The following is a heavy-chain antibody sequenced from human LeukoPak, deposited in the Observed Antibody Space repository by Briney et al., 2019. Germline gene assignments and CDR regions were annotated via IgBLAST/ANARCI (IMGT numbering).Heavy chain of an antibody. D-gene: IGHD3-3*01. V-gene: IGHV1-58*01. CDR3: AAQRGASLHDFWSTRLFDP. J-gene: IGHJ5*02. CDR1: GFTFHTSA. Sequence: ASVKVSCKASGFTFHTSAVQWVRQARGQRLEWIGWIVLGSGNTVYSHKFHDRVIITRDMSTSTVYMELDGLGSEDTAVYYCAAQRGASLHDFWSTRLFDPWGQGTLVTVSS. CDR2: IVLGSGNT.